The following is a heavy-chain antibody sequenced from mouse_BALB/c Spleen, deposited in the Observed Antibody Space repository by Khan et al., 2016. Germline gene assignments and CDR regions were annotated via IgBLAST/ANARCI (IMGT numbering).Heavy chain of an antibody. CDR1: GFTFSNYW. J-gene: IGHJ3*01. V-gene: IGHV6-6*02. Sequence: EVKLEESGGGLVQPGGSMKLSCVASGFTFSNYWMNWVRQSPEKGLEWVIEIRLKSHNFATHYAESVKGRFTISRDDSKSSVYLQMNNLRPEDTGVYFCTTGFAYWGQGTLVTVSA. CDR3: TTGFAY. CDR2: IRLKSHNFAT.